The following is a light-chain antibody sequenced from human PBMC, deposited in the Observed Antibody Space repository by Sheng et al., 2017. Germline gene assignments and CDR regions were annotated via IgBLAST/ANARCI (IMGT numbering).Light chain of an antibody. V-gene: IGKV3D-20*02. CDR2: GAS. J-gene: IGKJ3*01. Sequence: EIVLTQSPGTLSLSPGERATLSCRASQSVSSSYLAWYQQKPGQAPRLLIYGASSRATGIPDRFSGSGSGTDFTLTINSLEPEDFAVYYCQQRSNWPSLFTFGPGTRVDIK. CDR3: QQRSNWPSLFT. CDR1: QSVSSSY.